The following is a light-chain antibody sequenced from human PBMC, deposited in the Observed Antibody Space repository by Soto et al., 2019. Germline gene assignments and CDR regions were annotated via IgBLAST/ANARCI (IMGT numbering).Light chain of an antibody. Sequence: QSVLTQPPSVSAAPGQKVTISCSGSSSNIGNNYVSWYQQLPGTAPKLLIYENNKRPSGIPDRFPGSKSGTSATLGITGLQTGDEADYYCGTWDSSPSAYVFGTGTKVTVL. CDR1: SSNIGNNY. V-gene: IGLV1-51*02. J-gene: IGLJ1*01. CDR2: ENN. CDR3: GTWDSSPSAYV.